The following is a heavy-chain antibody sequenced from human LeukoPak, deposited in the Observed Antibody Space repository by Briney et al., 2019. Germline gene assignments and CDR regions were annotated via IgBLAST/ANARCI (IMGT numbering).Heavy chain of an antibody. J-gene: IGHJ5*02. D-gene: IGHD3-9*01. CDR3: ARGSRRRYFDERVWFDP. V-gene: IGHV4-59*01. CDR2: IYYSGST. Sequence: PSETLSLTCTVSGGSISSYYWSWIRQPPGKGLEWIGYIYYSGSTNYNPSLKSRVTISVDTSKNQFSLKLSSVTAADTAVYYCARGSRRRYFDERVWFDPWGQGTLVTVSS. CDR1: GGSISSYY.